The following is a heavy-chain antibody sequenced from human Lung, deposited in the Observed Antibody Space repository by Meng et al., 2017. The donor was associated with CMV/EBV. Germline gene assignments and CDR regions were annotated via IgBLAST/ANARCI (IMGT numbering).Heavy chain of an antibody. CDR2: MSGSGSMK. Sequence: ESLKISXAASGFIFSNYAMSWVRQAPGKGLEWISFMSGSGSMKYYVDPVRGRFTISRDSSKNTLYLQMNSLRAEDTAVYYCAKKGGDGALHYFDYWGQGXLVTVSS. D-gene: IGHD3-16*01. V-gene: IGHV3-23*01. CDR3: AKKGGDGALHYFDY. J-gene: IGHJ4*02. CDR1: GFIFSNYA.